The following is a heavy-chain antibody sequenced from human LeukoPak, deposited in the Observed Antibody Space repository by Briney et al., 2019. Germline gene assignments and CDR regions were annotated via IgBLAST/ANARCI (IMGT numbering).Heavy chain of an antibody. V-gene: IGHV3-21*01. CDR2: ITSSSSYK. Sequence: GGSLRLSCAASGFTFSSYSMNWVRQAPGKGLEWISSITSSSSYKYYAAALKGRFTISRDNAKNSLYLQMNSLRVEDTAVYYCASGGGARQFDSWGQGTLVTVSS. CDR3: ASGGGARQFDS. CDR1: GFTFSSYS. D-gene: IGHD3-16*01. J-gene: IGHJ4*02.